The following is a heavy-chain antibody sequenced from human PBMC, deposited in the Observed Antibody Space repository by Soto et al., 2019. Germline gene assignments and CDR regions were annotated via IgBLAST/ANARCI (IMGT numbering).Heavy chain of an antibody. CDR3: AKDQSSTIAGRRGFDY. CDR2: ITGSGGSL. CDR1: GFTFNSFA. J-gene: IGHJ4*02. D-gene: IGHD6-6*01. V-gene: IGHV3-23*01. Sequence: GSLRLSCAASGFTFNSFAMSWVRQAPGKGLEWVLGITGSGGSLYYADSVKGRFTISRDNSMNTLYLQMSSLRAEDTAVYYCAKDQSSTIAGRRGFDYWGQGALVTVSS.